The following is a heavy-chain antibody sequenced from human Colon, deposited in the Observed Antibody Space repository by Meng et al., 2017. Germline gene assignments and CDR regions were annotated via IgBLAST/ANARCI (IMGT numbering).Heavy chain of an antibody. CDR3: ARAGIQSGSYYPLDY. Sequence: SETLSLTCTVPGGSISGYYWNWIRQPAGKGLEWIGRIYTSGSTNYNPSLKSRVTVSIDTSKNQFSLKLSSVTAADTALYYSARAGIQSGSYYPLDYWGQGTLVTVSS. CDR1: GGSISGYY. J-gene: IGHJ4*02. CDR2: IYTSGST. V-gene: IGHV4-4*07. D-gene: IGHD1-26*01.